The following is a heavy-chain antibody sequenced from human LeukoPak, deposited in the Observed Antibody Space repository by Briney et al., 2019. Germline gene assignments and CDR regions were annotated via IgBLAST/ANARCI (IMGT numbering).Heavy chain of an antibody. J-gene: IGHJ4*02. D-gene: IGHD3-22*01. Sequence: GASVKVSCKASGYTFTSYDINWVRQAPGQGLEWMGWINPNSGGTNYAQKFQGRVTMTRDTSISTAYMELSRLRSDDTAVYYCARDFYDSSGYYIDYWGQGTLVTVSS. CDR2: INPNSGGT. CDR1: GYTFTSYD. V-gene: IGHV1-2*02. CDR3: ARDFYDSSGYYIDY.